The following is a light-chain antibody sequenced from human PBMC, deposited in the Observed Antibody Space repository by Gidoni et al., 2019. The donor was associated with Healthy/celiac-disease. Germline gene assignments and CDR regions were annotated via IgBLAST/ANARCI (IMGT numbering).Light chain of an antibody. J-gene: IGLJ1*01. CDR2: DVS. Sequence: QSALTQPRSVPGSPGGSVTISCTGTSSDVGGYNYVSWYQQHPGKAPKLMIYDVSKRPSGVPDGFSGSKSGNTASLTISGLQAEYEADYYCSSYAGSYTYVFGTGTKVTVL. CDR3: SSYAGSYTYV. V-gene: IGLV2-11*01. CDR1: SSDVGGYNY.